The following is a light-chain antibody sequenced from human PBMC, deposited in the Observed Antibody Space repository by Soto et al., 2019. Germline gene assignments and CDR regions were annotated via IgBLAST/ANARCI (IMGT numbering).Light chain of an antibody. V-gene: IGKV1-27*01. Sequence: VSVGDSDPISRRESQGIRHYLAWYQQKPGKVPKLLIYEASNLQSGIPSRFRGGGSGTEFTLTISSLQPEDVASYYCQQYNTYSPTFGQGTKVDI. CDR3: QQYNTYSPT. J-gene: IGKJ1*01. CDR2: EAS. CDR1: QGIRHY.